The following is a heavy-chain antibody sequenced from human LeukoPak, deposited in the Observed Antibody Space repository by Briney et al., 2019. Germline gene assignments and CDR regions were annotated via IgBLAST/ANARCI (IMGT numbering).Heavy chain of an antibody. Sequence: SETLSLTCTVSGGSISGYYWSWIRQPPGKGPEWIGYTYYSGTTNYNPSLKSRVTISVDTSKNQFSLKLSSVTAADTAVYYCARGGSAAAAGTHFDYWGQGTLVTVSS. D-gene: IGHD6-13*01. CDR1: GGSISGYY. CDR2: TYYSGTT. V-gene: IGHV4-59*12. CDR3: ARGGSAAAAGTHFDY. J-gene: IGHJ4*02.